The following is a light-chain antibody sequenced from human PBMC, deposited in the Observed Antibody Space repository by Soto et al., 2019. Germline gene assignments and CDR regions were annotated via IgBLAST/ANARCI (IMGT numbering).Light chain of an antibody. V-gene: IGKV1-39*01. CDR3: QQTFSSVWT. Sequence: DSQMAQSPSSLSASVGDRVTITCRASQNINNYLNWYQQKPGKAPKLLIYLASTLETGVPSRFSASGSETDFTLTISSLQPEDIATYYCQQTFSSVWTFGRGTKVEIK. CDR1: QNINNY. J-gene: IGKJ1*01. CDR2: LAS.